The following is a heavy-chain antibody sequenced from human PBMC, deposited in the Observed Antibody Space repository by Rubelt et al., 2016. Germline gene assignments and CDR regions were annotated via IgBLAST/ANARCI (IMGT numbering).Heavy chain of an antibody. Sequence: QLQLQESGPGLVKPSETLSLTCTVSGGSISSSSYYWGWIRQPPGKGLEWIGEINHSGSTSYNPSLKSRVTISVDTSKNHFALKLSSVTAADTAVYYCARDLQRDDYWGQGTLVTVSS. D-gene: IGHD4-11*01. CDR3: ARDLQRDDY. V-gene: IGHV4-39*07. CDR1: GGSISSSSYY. CDR2: INHSGST. J-gene: IGHJ4*02.